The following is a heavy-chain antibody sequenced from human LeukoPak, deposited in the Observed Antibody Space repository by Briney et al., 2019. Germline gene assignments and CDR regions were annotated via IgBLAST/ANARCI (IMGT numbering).Heavy chain of an antibody. CDR3: ARQYSSGWSYDY. J-gene: IGHJ4*02. CDR1: GYTFTSYY. D-gene: IGHD6-19*01. CDR2: VNPSGGST. Sequence: ASVKVSCKASGYTFTSYYMHWVRQAPGQGLEWMGIVNPSGGSTGYAQNFQGRVTMTRDTSTSTVYMEMSSLRSYDTAVYYCARQYSSGWSYDYWGQGTQVTVSS. V-gene: IGHV1-46*01.